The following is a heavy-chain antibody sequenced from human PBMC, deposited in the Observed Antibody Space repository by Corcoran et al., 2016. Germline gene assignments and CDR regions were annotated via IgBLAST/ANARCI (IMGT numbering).Heavy chain of an antibody. CDR1: GGSISSSSYY. Sequence: QLQLQESGPGLVKPSETLSLTCTVSGGSISSSSYYWGWIRQPPGKGLEWIGSIYYSGSTYYNPSLKSRVTISVDTSKNQFSLKLSSVTAADTAVYYCAIEKGRGGLERRLLVRDNWFDPWGQGTLVTVSS. J-gene: IGHJ5*02. V-gene: IGHV4-39*07. D-gene: IGHD1-1*01. CDR3: AIEKGRGGLERRLLVRDNWFDP. CDR2: IYYSGST.